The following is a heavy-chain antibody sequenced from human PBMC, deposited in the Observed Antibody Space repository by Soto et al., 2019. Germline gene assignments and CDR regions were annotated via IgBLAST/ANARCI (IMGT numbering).Heavy chain of an antibody. Sequence: ASVKVSCKASGYSFTNYGISWVRQAPGQGLEWMGWISGHNGNTNYAQRLQGRVTMTTDTSTSTAYMELRSLRSDDTAVYYCARDYSGSGSPRYHFFYWGQGTLVTVSS. CDR3: ARDYSGSGSPRYHFFY. CDR2: ISGHNGNT. D-gene: IGHD3-10*01. CDR1: GYSFTNYG. J-gene: IGHJ4*02. V-gene: IGHV1-18*01.